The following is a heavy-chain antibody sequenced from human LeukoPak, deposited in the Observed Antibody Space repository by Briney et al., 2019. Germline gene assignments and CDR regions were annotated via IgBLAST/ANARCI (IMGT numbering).Heavy chain of an antibody. V-gene: IGHV3-30*03. CDR2: ISYDGSTK. Sequence: SGGSLRLSCAACGFTFSSYGIHWVRQAPGKGLEWVAFISYDGSTKYYTDSVEGRFTISRDNAKNSLYLQMNSLRAEDTAAYYCARDLSGSDSYGPPLSYWGQGTLVTVSS. D-gene: IGHD5-18*01. CDR3: ARDLSGSDSYGPPLSY. CDR1: GFTFSSYG. J-gene: IGHJ4*02.